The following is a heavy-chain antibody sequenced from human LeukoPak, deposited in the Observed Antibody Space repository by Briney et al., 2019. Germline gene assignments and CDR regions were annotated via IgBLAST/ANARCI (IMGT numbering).Heavy chain of an antibody. CDR2: INPNSGGT. CDR1: GYTFTGYY. CDR3: ARDDYDYVWGRYGMDV. V-gene: IGHV1-2*02. Sequence: ASVKVSCEASGYTFTGYYMHWVRQAPGQGLEWMGWINPNSGGTNYAQKFQGRVTMTRDTSISTAYMELSRLRSDDTAVYYCARDDYDYVWGRYGMDVWGQGTTVTVSS. D-gene: IGHD3-16*01. J-gene: IGHJ6*02.